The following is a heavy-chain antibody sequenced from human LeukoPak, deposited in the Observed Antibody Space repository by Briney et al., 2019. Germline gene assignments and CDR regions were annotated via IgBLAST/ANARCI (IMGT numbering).Heavy chain of an antibody. CDR2: IYTSGST. CDR1: GGSISSYY. J-gene: IGHJ4*02. Sequence: PSETLSLTCTVSGGSISSYYWSWIRQPAGKGLEWIGRIYTSGSTNYNPSLKSRVTISVDKSKNQFSLKLSSVTAADTAVYYCARGPNYYDSSGLGYWGQGTLVTVSS. D-gene: IGHD3-22*01. CDR3: ARGPNYYDSSGLGY. V-gene: IGHV4-4*07.